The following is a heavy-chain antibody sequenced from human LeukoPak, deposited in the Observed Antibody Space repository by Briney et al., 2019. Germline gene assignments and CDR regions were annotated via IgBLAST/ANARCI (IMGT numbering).Heavy chain of an antibody. D-gene: IGHD5-24*01. CDR1: GFTFSNYA. Sequence: GGSLRLSCAASGFTFSNYAISWVRQAPGKGLEWVSLISGTGGSTYYVASLRGRITISRDNSKNTLYLRMSSLRAADTAVYYCAKGTHGSNSYSFDSWGQGTLVTVSS. J-gene: IGHJ5*01. V-gene: IGHV3-23*01. CDR3: AKGTHGSNSYSFDS. CDR2: ISGTGGST.